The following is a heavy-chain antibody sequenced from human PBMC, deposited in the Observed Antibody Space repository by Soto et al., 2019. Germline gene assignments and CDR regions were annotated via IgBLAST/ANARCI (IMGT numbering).Heavy chain of an antibody. CDR1: GFTFSSYG. Sequence: HPGGSLRLSCAASGFTFSSYGMHWVRQAPGKGLEWVAVIWYDGSNKYYADSVKGRFTISRDNSKNTLYLQMNSLRAEDTAVYYCARDRSIVERDAFDIWGQGTMVTVSS. V-gene: IGHV3-33*01. CDR2: IWYDGSNK. J-gene: IGHJ3*02. CDR3: ARDRSIVERDAFDI. D-gene: IGHD3-22*01.